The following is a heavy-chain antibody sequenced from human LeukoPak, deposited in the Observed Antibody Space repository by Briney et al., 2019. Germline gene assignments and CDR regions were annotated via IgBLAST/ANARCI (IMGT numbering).Heavy chain of an antibody. J-gene: IGHJ3*02. CDR1: GYTFTGYY. D-gene: IGHD2-8*01. V-gene: IGHV1-2*02. CDR3: AREDIVLMVYASRAAFGI. CDR2: INLNSGGT. Sequence: ASVKVSCKASGYTFTGYYIHWVRQAPGQGPEWMGWINLNSGGTNYAQKFQGRVTMTRDTSISTAYMELSRLRSDDTAVYYCAREDIVLMVYASRAAFGIWGQGTMVTVSS.